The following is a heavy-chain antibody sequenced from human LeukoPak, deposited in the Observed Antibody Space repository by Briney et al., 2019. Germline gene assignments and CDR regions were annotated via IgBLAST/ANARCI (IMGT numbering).Heavy chain of an antibody. D-gene: IGHD1-26*01. CDR3: ARGGAALTTFDY. CDR1: GGSISSYY. CDR2: IYYSGST. Sequence: SETLSLTCTVSGGSISSYYWSWIRQPPGKGLEWIGYIYYSGSTNYNPSLKSRVTISVDTSKYQFSLKLSSVTAADTAVYYCARGGAALTTFDYWGQGTLVTVSS. V-gene: IGHV4-59*01. J-gene: IGHJ4*02.